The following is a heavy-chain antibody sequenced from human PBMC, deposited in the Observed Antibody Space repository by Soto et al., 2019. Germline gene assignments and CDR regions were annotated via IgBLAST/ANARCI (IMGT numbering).Heavy chain of an antibody. CDR1: GDTFGRNA. D-gene: IGHD3-9*01. Sequence: QVQLVQSGAEVKRPGSSVKVSCKASGDTFGRNAIHWVRQAPGQGLEWMGGIIPMFHTTNYAQKFKGRLTINADKSTRADYMEMSSLRDEDTAVYYCAGDGESAGYGYWGQGTLVTVSS. J-gene: IGHJ4*02. V-gene: IGHV1-69*06. CDR3: AGDGESAGYGY. CDR2: IIPMFHTT.